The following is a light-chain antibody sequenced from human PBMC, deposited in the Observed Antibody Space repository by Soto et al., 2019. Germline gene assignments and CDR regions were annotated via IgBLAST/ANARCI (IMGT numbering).Light chain of an antibody. Sequence: DIQMTQSPSTLSASVGDRVTITCRASESISSWLAWYQQKPGKVPKLLMYKASSLESGVPSRFSGSGSGTEFTLTISSLQPDDFATYYCQQYNSYSRTFGQGTKVEIK. V-gene: IGKV1-5*03. CDR2: KAS. CDR3: QQYNSYSRT. CDR1: ESISSW. J-gene: IGKJ1*01.